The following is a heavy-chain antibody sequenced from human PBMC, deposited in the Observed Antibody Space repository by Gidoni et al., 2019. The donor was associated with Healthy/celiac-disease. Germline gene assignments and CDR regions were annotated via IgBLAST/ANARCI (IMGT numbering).Heavy chain of an antibody. J-gene: IGHJ3*02. D-gene: IGHD3-3*01. CDR2: ISPIFGTA. Sequence: QLVQSGAEVKQPGSSVKVSCKASGGTFRSYAISWVRQAPGQGRAWMGGISPIFGTANHAQKFQGSVTLTADASTSTAYMALSSLRSEDTAAYYCARGQGITIFGVVFDASDIWGQATMVTVSS. CDR3: ARGQGITIFGVVFDASDI. CDR1: GGTFRSYA. V-gene: IGHV1-69*01.